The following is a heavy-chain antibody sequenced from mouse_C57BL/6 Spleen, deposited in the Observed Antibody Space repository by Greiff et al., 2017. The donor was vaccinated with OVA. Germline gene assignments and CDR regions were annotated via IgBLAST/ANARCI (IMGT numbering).Heavy chain of an antibody. CDR3: ARSGYSNYVLYAMDY. D-gene: IGHD2-5*01. CDR2: IYPGDGDT. J-gene: IGHJ4*01. Sequence: VQLKESGPELVKPGASVKISCKASGYAFSSSWMNWVKQRPGKGLEWIGRIYPGDGDTNYNGKFKGKATLTADKSSSTAYMQLSSLTSEDSAVYFCARSGYSNYVLYAMDYWGQGTSVTVSS. V-gene: IGHV1-82*01. CDR1: GYAFSSSW.